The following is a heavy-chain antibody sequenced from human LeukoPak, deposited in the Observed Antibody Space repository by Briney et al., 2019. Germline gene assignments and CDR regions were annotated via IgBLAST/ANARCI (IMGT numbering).Heavy chain of an antibody. J-gene: IGHJ4*02. D-gene: IGHD4-17*01. Sequence: GGSLRLSCAASGFTSSSYAMSWVRQAPGKGLEGVSAISGSGGSTYYADSVTGRFTISRDNSKNTLYLQMNSLRAEDTAVYYCAKDRRAFGDSPDYWGQGTLVTVSS. CDR1: GFTSSSYA. CDR3: AKDRRAFGDSPDY. CDR2: ISGSGGST. V-gene: IGHV3-23*01.